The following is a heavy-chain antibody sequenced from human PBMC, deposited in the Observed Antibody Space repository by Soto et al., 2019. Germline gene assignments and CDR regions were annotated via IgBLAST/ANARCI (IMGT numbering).Heavy chain of an antibody. CDR2: IYYSGST. CDR3: ARGCIAAFCWFDP. J-gene: IGHJ5*02. Sequence: SETLSLTCTVSGGSISSYYWSWIRQPPGKGLEWIGYIYYSGSTNYNPSLKSRVTISVDTSKNQFSLKLSSVTAADTAVYYCARGCIAAFCWFDPWGQGTLVTVSS. CDR1: GGSISSYY. V-gene: IGHV4-59*01. D-gene: IGHD6-6*01.